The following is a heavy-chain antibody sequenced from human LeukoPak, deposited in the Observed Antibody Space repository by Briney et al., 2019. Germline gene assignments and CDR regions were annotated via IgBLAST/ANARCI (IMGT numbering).Heavy chain of an antibody. V-gene: IGHV3-30*02. CDR1: GFRFSDYG. D-gene: IGHD6-19*01. Sequence: GGSLRLSCAASGFRFSDYGIHWVRQAPGKGLEWVAFIRFDATIKYYTHSVKGRFTISRDNSKNTVYFQMNSLRPEDTAVYYCARADYYFFMDVWGKGTTVTVSS. J-gene: IGHJ6*03. CDR3: ARADYYFFMDV. CDR2: IRFDATIK.